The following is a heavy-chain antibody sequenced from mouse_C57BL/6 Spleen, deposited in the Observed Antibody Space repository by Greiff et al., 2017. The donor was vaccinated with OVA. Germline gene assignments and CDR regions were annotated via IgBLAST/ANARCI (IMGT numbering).Heavy chain of an antibody. Sequence: VQLQQPGAELVKPGASVKLSCKASGYTFTSYWMHWVKQRPGQGLEWIGMIHPNSGSTNYNEKFKSKATLTVDKSSSTAYMQLSSLTSEDSAVYYCARRGTTVVASYVDYWGQGTTLTVSS. CDR2: IHPNSGST. J-gene: IGHJ2*01. CDR1: GYTFTSYW. V-gene: IGHV1-64*01. D-gene: IGHD1-1*01. CDR3: ARRGTTVVASYVDY.